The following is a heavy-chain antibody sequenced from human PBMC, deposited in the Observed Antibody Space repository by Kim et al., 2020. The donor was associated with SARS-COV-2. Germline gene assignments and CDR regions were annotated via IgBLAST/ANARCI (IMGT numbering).Heavy chain of an antibody. Sequence: GGSLRLSCAASGFTFSTYTMSWVRQAPGKGLEWVSSISSSSTYMYYGDSVKGRFTSSRDTAKRSLYLQMNSLRAEDTAVYYCVRVGYGLGNVWHFDKWG. J-gene: IGHJ4*01. CDR1: GFTFSTYT. V-gene: IGHV3-21*01. CDR3: VRVGYGLGNVWHFDK. D-gene: IGHD7-27*01. CDR2: ISSSSTYM.